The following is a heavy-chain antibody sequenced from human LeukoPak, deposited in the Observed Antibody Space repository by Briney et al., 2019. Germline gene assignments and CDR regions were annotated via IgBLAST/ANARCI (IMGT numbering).Heavy chain of an antibody. J-gene: IGHJ6*02. CDR2: IIPIFGTA. CDR1: GGTFSSYA. V-gene: IGHV1-69*13. Sequence: RASVKVSCKASGGTFSSYAISWVRQAPGQGLEWMGGIIPIFGTANYAQKFQGRVTITADESTSTAYMELSSLRSEDTAVYYCARYGLYYYGSDGGVWGQGTTVTVSS. CDR3: ARYGLYYYGSDGGV. D-gene: IGHD3-10*01.